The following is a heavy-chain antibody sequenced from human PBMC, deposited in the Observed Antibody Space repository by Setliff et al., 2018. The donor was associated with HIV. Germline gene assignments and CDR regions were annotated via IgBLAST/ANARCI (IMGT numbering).Heavy chain of an antibody. D-gene: IGHD1-26*01. J-gene: IGHJ4*02. V-gene: IGHV3-48*03. CDR3: ARDATRGGDFDF. CDR1: GFTFSRHE. Sequence: LRLSCAASGFTFSRHEMIWVRQTPGKGLEWVSYIGISGDDVHYADSVKGRFTMSRDNAKNLVYLEMNSLKAEDTAVYYCARDATRGGDFDFWGQGTLVTVSS. CDR2: IGISGDDV.